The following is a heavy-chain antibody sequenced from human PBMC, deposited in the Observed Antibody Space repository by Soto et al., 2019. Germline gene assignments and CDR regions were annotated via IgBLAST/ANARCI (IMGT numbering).Heavy chain of an antibody. V-gene: IGHV4-59*08. Sequence: QVQLLESGPGLVKPSETLSLTCTVSGGSISSYYWSWIRQPPGKGLEWIGYIYYSGSTNYNPSLKSRVTISVDTSKNQFSLKLSSVTAADTAVYYCARRWGDAFDIWGQGTMVTVSS. CDR2: IYYSGST. CDR1: GGSISSYY. D-gene: IGHD3-16*01. J-gene: IGHJ3*02. CDR3: ARRWGDAFDI.